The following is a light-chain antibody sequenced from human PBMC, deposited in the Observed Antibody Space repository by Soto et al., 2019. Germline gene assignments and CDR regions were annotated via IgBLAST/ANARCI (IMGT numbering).Light chain of an antibody. CDR2: GGS. J-gene: IGKJ1*01. CDR3: QQYGSSPWT. V-gene: IGKV3-20*01. Sequence: EIVLTQSPGTLSLSPGERATLSCRASQSVSRYLAWYQQKPGQAPRLLIYGGSSRATGIPDRFSGSGSGTDFTLTISRLEPEDFAVYYCQQYGSSPWTFGQGTKVEIK. CDR1: QSVSRY.